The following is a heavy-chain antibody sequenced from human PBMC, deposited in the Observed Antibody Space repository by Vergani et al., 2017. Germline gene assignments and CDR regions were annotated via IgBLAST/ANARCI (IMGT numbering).Heavy chain of an antibody. CDR2: ISGYDGKT. J-gene: IGHJ6*03. CDR1: GYSFNSYG. CDR3: ERGGSIAAPSYLYYFYMDF. Sequence: QVQLVQSGAEMKKPGASVNVSCKTSGYSFNSYGINWVRQAPGQGLEWLGWISGYDGKTKYVEKLQGRITVTIYTSTNSAYMELRGLRSDDTAVYYCERGGSIAAPSYLYYFYMDFWGKGTSVTVSS. V-gene: IGHV1-18*01. D-gene: IGHD6-6*01.